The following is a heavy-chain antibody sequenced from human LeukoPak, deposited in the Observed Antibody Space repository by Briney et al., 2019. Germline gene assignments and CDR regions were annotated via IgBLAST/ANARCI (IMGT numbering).Heavy chain of an antibody. Sequence: GGSLRLSCAASRFIFNTYSMNWVRQAPGKGLEWLSYITSTSYAMYYADSVKGRFTISRDNARDSLYLQMNSLRAEDTAVYYCARVAPGHDVGRGHFDYWGQGTLVTVSS. J-gene: IGHJ4*02. D-gene: IGHD2-21*01. CDR3: ARVAPGHDVGRGHFDY. V-gene: IGHV3-48*01. CDR2: ITSTSYAM. CDR1: RFIFNTYS.